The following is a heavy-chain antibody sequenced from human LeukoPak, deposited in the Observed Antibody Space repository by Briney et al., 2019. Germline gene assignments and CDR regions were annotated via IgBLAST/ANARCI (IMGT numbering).Heavy chain of an antibody. CDR3: VRQPTTNALFDS. J-gene: IGHJ4*02. Sequence: GESLKISCKGSGYSFSSYWIGWVRQMPGKGLEWMGIIYPTDSDTRYSPSFQGQVTISADKSISTAYLQWSRLRASDTAVYYCVRQPTTNALFDSWGQGTLVTVSS. CDR2: IYPTDSDT. V-gene: IGHV5-51*01. CDR1: GYSFSSYW. D-gene: IGHD1-1*01.